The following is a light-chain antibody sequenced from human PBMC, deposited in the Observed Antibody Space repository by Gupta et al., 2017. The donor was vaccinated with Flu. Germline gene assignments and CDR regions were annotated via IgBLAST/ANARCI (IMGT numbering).Light chain of an antibody. CDR2: VAS. CDR1: QSVSSD. Sequence: EIVLRQSPATLSLSPGERATLSCRASQSVSSDLASYQQKPGQAPRLLIYVASNRATGIPARFSGSGSGTDFTLTIISLEPEDFAVYYCQQRSNWPTFGQGTKLEIK. J-gene: IGKJ2*01. CDR3: QQRSNWPT. V-gene: IGKV3-11*01.